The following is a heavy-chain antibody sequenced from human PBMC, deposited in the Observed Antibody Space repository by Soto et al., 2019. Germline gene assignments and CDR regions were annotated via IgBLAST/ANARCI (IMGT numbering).Heavy chain of an antibody. CDR3: ARSGSSWNLREFDY. D-gene: IGHD6-13*01. CDR2: ISVYNGNT. V-gene: IGHV1-18*01. Sequence: QVPLVQSGAEVKKPGASVKVSCKASDYTFTSYGISWVRQAPGQGLEWIGWISVYNGNTNYAQKFRGRVTMTTDISTTTAYMEMRSLRSDDTAVYYCARSGSSWNLREFDYWGQGTLVTVSS. J-gene: IGHJ4*02. CDR1: DYTFTSYG.